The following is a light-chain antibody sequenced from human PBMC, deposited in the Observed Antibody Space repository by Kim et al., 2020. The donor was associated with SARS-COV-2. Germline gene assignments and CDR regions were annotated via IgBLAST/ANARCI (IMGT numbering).Light chain of an antibody. CDR2: GAS. CDR1: QGVSSSY. J-gene: IGKJ2*01. Sequence: LSPGERATRSGRASQGVSSSYVAGYQHKPGQAPRLLIYGASRRATGIPDRFSGSGSGTDFTLTISRLVPEDFAVYYCQQFGSAPYTFGPGTKLEI. CDR3: QQFGSAPYT. V-gene: IGKV3-20*01.